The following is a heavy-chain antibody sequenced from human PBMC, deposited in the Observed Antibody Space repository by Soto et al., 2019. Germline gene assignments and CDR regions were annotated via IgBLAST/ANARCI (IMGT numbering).Heavy chain of an antibody. D-gene: IGHD6-19*01. V-gene: IGHV3-53*04. CDR1: GFTVSSNY. CDR3: ARDRQSSGWLDAFAI. CDR2: IFTGGST. Sequence: EVQLVESGGGLVQPGGSLRLSCAASGFTVSSNYMSWVRQAPGKGLEWASVIFTGGSTYYAYSVKGRFTISRHSSMNTVYLQMDSLRAEDTAVYYCARDRQSSGWLDAFAIWGQGTMVTVSS. J-gene: IGHJ3*02.